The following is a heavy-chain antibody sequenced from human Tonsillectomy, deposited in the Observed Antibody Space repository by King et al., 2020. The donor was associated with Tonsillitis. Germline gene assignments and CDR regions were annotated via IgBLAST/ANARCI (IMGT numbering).Heavy chain of an antibody. Sequence: VQLVESGGGLVEPGGSLRLSCAASGFTFNTYDMNWVRQAPGKGLEVVSSISRTSIYIFYAGSMKGRFTISRDNAKNSLYLQMNSLRAEDTAVYYCARVPGMIRGVNFDYWGQGTLVTVSS. CDR3: ARVPGMIRGVNFDY. CDR1: GFTFNTYD. D-gene: IGHD3-10*01. J-gene: IGHJ4*02. V-gene: IGHV3-21*01. CDR2: ISRTSIYI.